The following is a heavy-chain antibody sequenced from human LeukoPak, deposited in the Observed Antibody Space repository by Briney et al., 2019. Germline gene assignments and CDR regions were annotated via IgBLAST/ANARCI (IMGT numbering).Heavy chain of an antibody. J-gene: IGHJ5*02. V-gene: IGHV4-59*08. CDR3: ARLDYYGSGSSRGWFDP. Sequence: SETLSLTCTVSGGSLSSYYWSWIRQPPGKGLECIWYIYYSGSTNYNPSLKSRVTISVDTSKNQFSLKLSSVTAADTAVYYCARLDYYGSGSSRGWFDPWGQGTLVTVSS. CDR1: GGSLSSYY. D-gene: IGHD3-10*01. CDR2: IYYSGST.